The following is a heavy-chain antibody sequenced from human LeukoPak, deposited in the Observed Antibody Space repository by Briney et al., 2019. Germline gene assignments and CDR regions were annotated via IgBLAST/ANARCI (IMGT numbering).Heavy chain of an antibody. J-gene: IGHJ4*02. Sequence: PGGSLRLSCVASGFTFKDYAMAWVRQAPGKGLEWVSRISGDGAAAKYAAFVKGRFTISRDNSRNTLSLQINSLRAEDTAVYYCANLEGGLRWDSDYWGQGTLVTVSS. V-gene: IGHV3-23*01. CDR3: ANLEGGLRWDSDY. D-gene: IGHD4-23*01. CDR1: GFTFKDYA. CDR2: ISGDGAAA.